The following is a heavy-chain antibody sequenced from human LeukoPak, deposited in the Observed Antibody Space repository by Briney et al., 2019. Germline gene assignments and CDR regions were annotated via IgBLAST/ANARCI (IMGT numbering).Heavy chain of an antibody. J-gene: IGHJ6*03. CDR1: GYTFTGYY. V-gene: IGHV1-2*02. CDR3: ARGGYDILTGYFYYYMDV. Sequence: ASVKVSCKASGYTFTGYYMHWVRQAPGQGLEWMGWINPNSGGTNYAQEFQGRVTMTRDTSISTAYMELSRLRSDDTAVYYCARGGYDILTGYFYYYMDVWGKGTTVTISS. D-gene: IGHD3-9*01. CDR2: INPNSGGT.